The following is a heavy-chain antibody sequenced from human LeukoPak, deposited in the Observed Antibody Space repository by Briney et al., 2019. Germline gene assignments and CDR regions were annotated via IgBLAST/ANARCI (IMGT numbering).Heavy chain of an antibody. CDR3: ARDFSGYCSGGSCYFGY. CDR1: GFTASSNY. D-gene: IGHD2-15*01. Sequence: GGSLRLSCAASGFTASSNYMSWVRQAPGKGLEWVSTIYSGGSAYYADSVKGRFITSRDDSKNTLFLQMNSLRDEDTAVYYCARDFSGYCSGGSCYFGYWGQGTLVAVSS. J-gene: IGHJ4*02. CDR2: IYSGGSA. V-gene: IGHV3-66*01.